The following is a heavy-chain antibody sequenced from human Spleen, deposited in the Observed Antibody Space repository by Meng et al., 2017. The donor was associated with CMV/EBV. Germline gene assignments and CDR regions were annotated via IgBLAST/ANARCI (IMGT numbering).Heavy chain of an antibody. J-gene: IGHJ4*02. V-gene: IGHV5-51*01. CDR1: GYSFTSYW. Sequence: GGSLRLSCKGSGYSFTSYWIAWVRQMPGKGLEWMGIIYPGDSDTTYSPSFQGQVTISADKSISTTYLQWSSLKASDTAMYYCAITPTAIPAMGGDYWGQGTLVTVSS. CDR2: IYPGDSDT. CDR3: AITPTAIPAMGGDY. D-gene: IGHD2-2*01.